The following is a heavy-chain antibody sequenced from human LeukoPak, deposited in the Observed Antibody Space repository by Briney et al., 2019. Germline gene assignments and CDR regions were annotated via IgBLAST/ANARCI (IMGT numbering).Heavy chain of an antibody. CDR2: ISYDGSNK. J-gene: IGHJ4*02. CDR3: AKPWPEGAYGY. D-gene: IGHD1-26*01. V-gene: IGHV3-30*18. CDR1: GYTFSSYG. Sequence: GGSLILTCAASGYTFSSYGMHWVRQAPGKGLEWVAVISYDGSNKYYADSVKGRFTISRDNSKNTLYLQMNSLRAEDTAVYYCAKPWPEGAYGYWGQGTLVTVSS.